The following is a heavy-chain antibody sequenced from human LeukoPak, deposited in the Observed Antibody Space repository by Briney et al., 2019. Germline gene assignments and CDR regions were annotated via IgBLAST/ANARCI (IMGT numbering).Heavy chain of an antibody. CDR3: AKGVIVVVVAAAFPDY. D-gene: IGHD2-15*01. CDR2: ISGSGGST. Sequence: GGSLRLSCAASGFTVSSNYMSWVRQAPRKGLEWVSAISGSGGSTYYADSVKGRFTISRGNSKNTLYLQMNSLRAEDTAVYYCAKGVIVVVVAAAFPDYWGQGTLITVSS. CDR1: GFTVSSNY. V-gene: IGHV3-23*01. J-gene: IGHJ4*02.